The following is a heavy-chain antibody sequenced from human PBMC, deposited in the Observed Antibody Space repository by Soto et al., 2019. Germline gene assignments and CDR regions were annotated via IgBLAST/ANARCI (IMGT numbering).Heavy chain of an antibody. CDR2: MYHSGST. CDR3: PRETDY. CDR1: GGSISSGGYS. J-gene: IGHJ4*02. V-gene: IGHV4-30-2*01. Sequence: PSDTLSLTCALSGGSISSGGYSWSWIRQPPGKGLEWIGYMYHSGSTYYNPSLKSRVTISIDRSKNQFSLKLSSVTAADTAVYYCPRETDYWGQEILVTISS.